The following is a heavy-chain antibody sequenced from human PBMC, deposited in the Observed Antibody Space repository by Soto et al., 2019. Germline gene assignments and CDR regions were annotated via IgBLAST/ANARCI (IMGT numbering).Heavy chain of an antibody. CDR1: GGSISSYY. CDR2: IYYSGST. CDR3: ARDRSGGWFDP. Sequence: SETLSLTCTVSGGSISSYYWSWIRQPPGKGLEWIGYIYYSGSTNYNPSLKSRVTISVDTSKNQFSLKLSSVTAADTAVYYCARDRSGGWFDPWGQGTLDTVSS. D-gene: IGHD3-10*01. J-gene: IGHJ5*02. V-gene: IGHV4-59*01.